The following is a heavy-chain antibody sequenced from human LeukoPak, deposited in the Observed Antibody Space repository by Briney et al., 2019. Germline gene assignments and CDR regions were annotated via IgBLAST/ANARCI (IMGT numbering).Heavy chain of an antibody. V-gene: IGHV1-2*02. D-gene: IGHD3-3*01. CDR3: ARMHTIFGPN. CDR2: INPNSGGT. Sequence: ASVKVSCKASGYTFIAYYINWVRRSPGQRLKWMGCINPNSGGTNYARKFQGRVTITRDTSINTAYMELSGLRSDDTAVYYCARMHTIFGPNWGQGTLVTVSS. J-gene: IGHJ4*02. CDR1: GYTFIAYY.